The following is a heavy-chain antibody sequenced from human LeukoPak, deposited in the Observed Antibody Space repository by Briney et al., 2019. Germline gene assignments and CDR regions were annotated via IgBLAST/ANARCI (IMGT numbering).Heavy chain of an antibody. J-gene: IGHJ6*04. V-gene: IGHV3-9*01. Sequence: GRSLRLSCAASGFTFDDYAMHWVRQAPGKGLEWVSGISWNSGSIGYVDSVKGRFTISRDNAKNSLYLQMNSLRAEDTAVYYCARKAYGLDVWGKGTTVTVSS. CDR3: ARKAYGLDV. CDR2: ISWNSGSI. CDR1: GFTFDDYA.